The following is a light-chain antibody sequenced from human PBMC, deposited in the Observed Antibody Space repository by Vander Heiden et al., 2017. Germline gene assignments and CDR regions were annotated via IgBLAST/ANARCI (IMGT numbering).Light chain of an antibody. V-gene: IGLV1-44*01. CDR2: TTH. CDR3: AAWDDSLKGVV. Sequence: QSWLTQPPSASGTPGPGVTISCSGSSSNIGSNSVTWYQQLPGSAPKLLIYTTHQRPSGVPERFSGSKSGTSASLAISGLQSEDEADYYCAAWDDSLKGVVFGGGTRLTVL. J-gene: IGLJ2*01. CDR1: SSNIGSNS.